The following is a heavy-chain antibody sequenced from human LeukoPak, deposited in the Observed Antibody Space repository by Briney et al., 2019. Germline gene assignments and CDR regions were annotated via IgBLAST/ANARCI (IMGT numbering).Heavy chain of an antibody. Sequence: ASVNVSCTASGYTFTSHDINWVRQAPGQGLEWMGWMNPNSGNTGYAQKFQGRVTMTRNTSISTAYMELSSLRSEDTAVYYCARADPNDYSGNSGPPEDYWGQGTLVTVSS. V-gene: IGHV1-8*01. CDR2: MNPNSGNT. D-gene: IGHD4-23*01. J-gene: IGHJ4*02. CDR3: ARADPNDYSGNSGPPEDY. CDR1: GYTFTSHD.